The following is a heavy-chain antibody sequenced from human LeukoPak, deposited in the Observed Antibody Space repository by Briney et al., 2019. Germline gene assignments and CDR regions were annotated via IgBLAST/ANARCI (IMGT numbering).Heavy chain of an antibody. CDR1: GFTFSSYS. D-gene: IGHD4-17*01. CDR3: ARVIPAAYGVNWFDP. J-gene: IGHJ5*02. Sequence: GGSLRLSCAASGFTFSSYSMNWVRQAPGKGLEWVSVIYSSGNTYYADSVKGRFTISRDISKNTLYLQMNSLRAEDTAVYYCARVIPAAYGVNWFDPWGQGTLVTVSS. CDR2: IYSSGNT. V-gene: IGHV3-53*01.